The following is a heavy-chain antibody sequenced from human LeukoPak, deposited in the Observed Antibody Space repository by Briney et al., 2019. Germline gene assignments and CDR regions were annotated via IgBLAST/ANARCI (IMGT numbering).Heavy chain of an antibody. CDR1: GFTFSSYG. D-gene: IGHD3-10*01. Sequence: GGSLRLSCAASGFTFSSYGIHWVRQAPGKGLECVAVISYHGSDQFYADSVEGRFTVSRDNSKNTLYLQMNSLRPEDTAVYFCAKDRGAAAWVLYFDYWGQGTPVTVSS. V-gene: IGHV3-30*18. CDR3: AKDRGAAAWVLYFDY. CDR2: ISYHGSDQ. J-gene: IGHJ4*02.